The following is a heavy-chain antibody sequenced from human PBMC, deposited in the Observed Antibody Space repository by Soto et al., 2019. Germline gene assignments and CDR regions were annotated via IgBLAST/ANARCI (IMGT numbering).Heavy chain of an antibody. J-gene: IGHJ4*02. Sequence: EGQLVESGGGLVKPGGSLRLSCEVSGFSFRTYNMNWVRQAPGKGLEWVSAISPSSGYTYYADSMKGRFTFSRDNAKNSPYLQMNSLRTADTAVYYCARKGIRCSSTSCDLDYWGQGTPVTVSS. D-gene: IGHD2-2*01. CDR3: ARKGIRCSSTSCDLDY. V-gene: IGHV3-21*01. CDR1: GFSFRTYN. CDR2: ISPSSGYT.